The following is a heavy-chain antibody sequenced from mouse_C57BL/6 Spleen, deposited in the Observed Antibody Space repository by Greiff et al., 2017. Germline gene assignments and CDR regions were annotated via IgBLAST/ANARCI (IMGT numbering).Heavy chain of an antibody. CDR3: ARSGYYSGSSYYYFDY. CDR2: IYPGDGDT. CDR1: GYAFSSSW. D-gene: IGHD1-1*01. J-gene: IGHJ2*01. Sequence: QVQLQQSGPELVKPGASVKISCKASGYAFSSSWMNWVKQRPGKGLEWIGRIYPGDGDTNYNGKFKGKATLTADKSSSTAYMQLSSLTSEDSAVYFCARSGYYSGSSYYYFDYWGQGTTLTVSS. V-gene: IGHV1-82*01.